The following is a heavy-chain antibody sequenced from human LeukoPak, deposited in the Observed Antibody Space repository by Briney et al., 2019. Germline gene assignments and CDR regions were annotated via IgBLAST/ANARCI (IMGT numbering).Heavy chain of an antibody. Sequence: VASVKVSCKASGYTFTGYYMHWVRQAPGQGLEWMGIINPSGGSTSYAQKFQGRVTMTRDTSTSTVYMELSSLRSEDTAVYYCARGGNSVYYYYYYMDVWGKGTTVTISS. V-gene: IGHV1-46*01. CDR1: GYTFTGYY. CDR3: ARGGNSVYYYYYYMDV. D-gene: IGHD4-23*01. CDR2: INPSGGST. J-gene: IGHJ6*03.